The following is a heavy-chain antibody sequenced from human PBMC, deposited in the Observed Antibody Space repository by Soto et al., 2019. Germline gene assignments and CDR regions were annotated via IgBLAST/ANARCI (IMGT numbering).Heavy chain of an antibody. CDR2: IYIGGST. J-gene: IGHJ5*02. CDR1: GFTVSSNY. V-gene: IGHV3-53*01. CDR3: ARSVAARRGEDWFDP. D-gene: IGHD6-6*01. Sequence: PGGSLRLSCAASGFTVSSNYMSWVRLAPGKGLEWVSVIYIGGSTYYADSVKGRFTISRDNSKNTLYLQMNSLRAEDTAVYYCARSVAARRGEDWFDPWGQGTLVTVSS.